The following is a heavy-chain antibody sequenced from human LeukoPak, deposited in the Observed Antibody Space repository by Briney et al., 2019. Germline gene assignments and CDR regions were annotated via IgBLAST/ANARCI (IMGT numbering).Heavy chain of an antibody. Sequence: SETLSLTCTVSGGSISSSSYYWGWIRQPPGKGLEWIGSIYYSGSTYYSPSLKSRVTMSVDTSKNQFSLKLSSVTAADTAVYYCARGWGLFDYWGQGTLVTVSS. D-gene: IGHD7-27*01. J-gene: IGHJ4*02. V-gene: IGHV4-39*07. CDR2: IYYSGST. CDR1: GGSISSSSYY. CDR3: ARGWGLFDY.